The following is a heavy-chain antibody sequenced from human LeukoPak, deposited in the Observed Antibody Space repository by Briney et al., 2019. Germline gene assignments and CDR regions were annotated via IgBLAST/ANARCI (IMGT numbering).Heavy chain of an antibody. CDR3: AKDTRYDSSGYYYYFDY. V-gene: IGHV3-23*01. Sequence: GGSLRLSCAASGFTFSSYAMSWVRQAPGKGLEWVSAISGSGGSTYYADSVKGRFTISRDNYKNTLYLQMNSLRAEDTAVYYCAKDTRYDSSGYYYYFDYWGQGTLVTVSS. D-gene: IGHD3-22*01. CDR1: GFTFSSYA. CDR2: ISGSGGST. J-gene: IGHJ4*02.